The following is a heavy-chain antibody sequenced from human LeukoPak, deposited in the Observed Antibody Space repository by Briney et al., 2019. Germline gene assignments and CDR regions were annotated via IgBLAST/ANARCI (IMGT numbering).Heavy chain of an antibody. CDR3: ARGEYQLLFSFDY. Sequence: SVKVSCKASGGTFSSYAISWVRQAPGQGLEWMGRIIPIFGTANYAQKFQGRVTITTDESTSTAYMELSSLRPEDTAVYHCARGEYQLLFSFDYWGQGTLVTVSS. D-gene: IGHD2-2*01. V-gene: IGHV1-69*05. J-gene: IGHJ4*02. CDR1: GGTFSSYA. CDR2: IIPIFGTA.